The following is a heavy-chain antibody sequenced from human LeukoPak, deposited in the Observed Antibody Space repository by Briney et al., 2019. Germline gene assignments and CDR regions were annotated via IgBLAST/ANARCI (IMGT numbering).Heavy chain of an antibody. J-gene: IGHJ4*02. V-gene: IGHV4-4*07. Sequence: SETLSLTCTVSSGSISSYYWSWIRQPAGKGLEWIGRIYTSGSTNYNPSLKSRVTMSVDTSKNQFSLKLSSVTAADTAVYYCARDPCSSTSCLSFDYWGQGTLVTVSS. CDR3: ARDPCSSTSCLSFDY. CDR2: IYTSGST. D-gene: IGHD2-2*01. CDR1: SGSISSYY.